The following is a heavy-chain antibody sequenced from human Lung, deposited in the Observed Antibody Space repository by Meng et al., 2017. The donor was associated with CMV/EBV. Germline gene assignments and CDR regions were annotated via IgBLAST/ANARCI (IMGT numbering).Heavy chain of an antibody. V-gene: IGHV3-30*04. Sequence: GESXKISCAASGFPFSGHAMHWVRQAPGKGLEWVALMSYDGSKTFYADFVKGRFTISRDNSRNTLYLQMSGLRTDDTAVYYCAKPRSGFVVVPAAIDSWGQGTRVTCAS. J-gene: IGHJ4*02. CDR1: GFPFSGHA. D-gene: IGHD2-2*01. CDR3: AKPRSGFVVVPAAIDS. CDR2: MSYDGSKT.